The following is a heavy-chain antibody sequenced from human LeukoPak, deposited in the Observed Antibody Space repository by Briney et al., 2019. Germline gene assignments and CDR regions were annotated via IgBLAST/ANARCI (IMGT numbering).Heavy chain of an antibody. J-gene: IGHJ4*02. CDR3: ARRLINNHHFDY. D-gene: IGHD1-14*01. Sequence: GASVKVSFKPSGYTFTGYYVHWVRQAPGQGLEWMGWVNPNSGTTNYAQKFQGRVTMTRDTSISTAYMELSRLRSDDTAVYYCARRLINNHHFDYWGQGTLVTVSS. CDR2: VNPNSGTT. CDR1: GYTFTGYY. V-gene: IGHV1-2*02.